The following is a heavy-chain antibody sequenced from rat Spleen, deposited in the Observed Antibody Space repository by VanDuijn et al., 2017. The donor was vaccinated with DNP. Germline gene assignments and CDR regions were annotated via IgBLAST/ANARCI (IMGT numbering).Heavy chain of an antibody. Sequence: EVQLVESGGGLVQPGRSLKLSCVASGFTFSDYNMAWVRQAPKKGLEWVATVNSDGGSSHYPDSVKGRFTISRDNAENTVYLQLNSLRAEDTATYYCVKDGYGGYGDHWGQGVMVTVSS. CDR1: GFTFSDYN. CDR2: VNSDGGSS. V-gene: IGHV5-7*01. J-gene: IGHJ2*01. D-gene: IGHD1-11*01. CDR3: VKDGYGGYGDH.